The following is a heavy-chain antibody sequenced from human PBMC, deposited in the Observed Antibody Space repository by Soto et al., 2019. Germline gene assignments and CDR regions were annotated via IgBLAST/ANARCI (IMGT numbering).Heavy chain of an antibody. CDR2: IYYSGST. J-gene: IGHJ4*02. D-gene: IGHD3-10*01. V-gene: IGHV4-39*01. CDR3: ARHYALITMVRGGYFDY. Sequence: SETLSLTCSVSGGSISSSSYYWGWIRQPPGKGLEWIGSIYYSGSTYYNPSLKSRVTISVDTSKNQFSLKLSSVTAADTAVYYCARHYALITMVRGGYFDYWGQGTLVTVSS. CDR1: GGSISSSSYY.